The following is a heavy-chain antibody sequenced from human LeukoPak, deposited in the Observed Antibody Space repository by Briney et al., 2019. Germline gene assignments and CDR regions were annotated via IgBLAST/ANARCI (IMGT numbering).Heavy chain of an antibody. J-gene: IGHJ4*02. CDR2: ISSSSSYI. CDR3: ARGTRWDYDILTGPFDY. D-gene: IGHD3-9*01. CDR1: GFTFSDYY. Sequence: GGSLRLSCAASGFTFSDYYMSWIRQAPGKGLEWVSSISSSSSYIYYADSVKGRFTISRDNAKNSLYLQMNSLRAEDTAVYYCARGTRWDYDILTGPFDYWGQGTLVTVSS. V-gene: IGHV3-11*06.